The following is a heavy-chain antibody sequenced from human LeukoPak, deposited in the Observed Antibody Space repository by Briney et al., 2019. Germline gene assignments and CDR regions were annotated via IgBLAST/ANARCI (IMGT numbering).Heavy chain of an antibody. CDR1: GGSISSSSFY. CDR3: ARQKAEQWLVLYY. V-gene: IGHV4-39*01. J-gene: IGHJ4*02. CDR2: IYYSGSP. D-gene: IGHD6-19*01. Sequence: KPSETLSLTCTVSGGSISSSSFYWGWIRQHPGKGLEWIGSIYYSGSPYYNPSLKSRVTISVDTSKNQFSLRLSSVTAADTAVYYCARQKAEQWLVLYYWGQGTLVTVSS.